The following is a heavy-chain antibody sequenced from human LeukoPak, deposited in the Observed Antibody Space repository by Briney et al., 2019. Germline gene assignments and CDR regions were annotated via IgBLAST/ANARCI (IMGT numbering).Heavy chain of an antibody. D-gene: IGHD3-22*01. CDR3: ARDRYYYDSSGYLFDY. V-gene: IGHV4-34*01. Sequence: SETLSLTCAVYGGSFSGYYWSWIRQPPGKGLEWIGEINHSGSTNYNPSLKSRVTISVDTSKNQFSLKLSSVTAADTAVYYCARDRYYYDSSGYLFDYWGQGTLVTVSS. CDR1: GGSFSGYY. J-gene: IGHJ4*02. CDR2: INHSGST.